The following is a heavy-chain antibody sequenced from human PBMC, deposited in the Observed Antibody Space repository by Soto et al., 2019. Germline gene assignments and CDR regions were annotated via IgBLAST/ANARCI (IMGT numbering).Heavy chain of an antibody. CDR2: VNEVGTIT. J-gene: IGHJ3*01. D-gene: IGHD6-6*01. Sequence: EVQLVESGGGLVQPGGSLRLSCVASGFTFSNHWMHWVRQSPGQGLSGVSRVNEVGTITDYADFVEGRFTISRDNAKNTRSLQMNNLRAEDTALYYCARPRSKSSSGFDLWGQGTMVTVSS. V-gene: IGHV3-74*01. CDR3: ARPRSKSSSGFDL. CDR1: GFTFSNHW.